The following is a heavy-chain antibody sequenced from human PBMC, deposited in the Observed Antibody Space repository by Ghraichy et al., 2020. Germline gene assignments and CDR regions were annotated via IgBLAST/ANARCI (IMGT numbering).Heavy chain of an antibody. J-gene: IGHJ6*02. CDR2: ISGSGGST. CDR1: GFTFSSYA. Sequence: GGSLRLSCAASGFTFSSYAMSWVRQAPGKGLEWVSAISGSGGSTYYADSVKGRFTISRDNSKNTLYLQMNSLRAEDTAVYYCAKVATMIVVVIMSGMDVWGQGTTVTVSS. D-gene: IGHD3-22*01. CDR3: AKVATMIVVVIMSGMDV. V-gene: IGHV3-23*01.